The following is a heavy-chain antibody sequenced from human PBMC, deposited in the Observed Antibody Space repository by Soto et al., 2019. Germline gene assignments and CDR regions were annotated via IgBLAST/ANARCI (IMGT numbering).Heavy chain of an antibody. D-gene: IGHD3-10*01. CDR3: ARDARSDYYGSGKSYYGMDV. J-gene: IGHJ6*02. CDR2: ISYDGSNK. Sequence: PGGSLRLSCAASGFTFSSYGMHWVRQAPGKGLEWVAVISYDGSNKYYADSVKGRFTISRDNSKNTLYLQMNSLRAEDTAVYYCARDARSDYYGSGKSYYGMDVWGQGTTVTVSS. V-gene: IGHV3-30-3*01. CDR1: GFTFSSYG.